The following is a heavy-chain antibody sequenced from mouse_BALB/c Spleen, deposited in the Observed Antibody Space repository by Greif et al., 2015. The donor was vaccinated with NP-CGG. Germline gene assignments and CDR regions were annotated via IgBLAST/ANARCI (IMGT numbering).Heavy chain of an antibody. Sequence: VQGVESGAELVKPGASVKLSCKASGYTFTSYWMHWVKQRPGQGLEWIGEINPSNGRTNYNEKFKSKATLTVDKSSSTAYMQLSSLTSEDSAVYYCARYYYAMDYWGQGTSVTVSS. V-gene: IGHV1S81*02. J-gene: IGHJ4*01. CDR1: GYTFTSYW. CDR3: ARYYYAMDY. CDR2: INPSNGRT.